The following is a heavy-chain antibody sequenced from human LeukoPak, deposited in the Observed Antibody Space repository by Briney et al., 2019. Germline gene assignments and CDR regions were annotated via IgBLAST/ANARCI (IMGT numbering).Heavy chain of an antibody. CDR3: STLTSRGLSDS. Sequence: PGGSLRLSCAASGFTFTNAWMNRVRQAPGKGLEWVGRIKSKADGETIDYAAPVKGRFTFSRDDSKNMLYLQMNSLKSEDTAVYYCSTLTSRGLSDSWGQGTLVTVSS. CDR2: IKSKADGETI. D-gene: IGHD1-20*01. J-gene: IGHJ4*02. V-gene: IGHV3-15*07. CDR1: GFTFTNAW.